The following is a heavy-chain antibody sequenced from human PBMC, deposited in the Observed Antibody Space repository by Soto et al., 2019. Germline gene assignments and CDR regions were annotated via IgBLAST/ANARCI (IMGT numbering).Heavy chain of an antibody. CDR1: GFTFSNYW. V-gene: IGHV3-7*01. CDR2: IKEDGSEK. Sequence: LRRSCAASGFTFSNYWMTWVRQAPGKGLEWVANIKEDGSEKHYVDSVKGRFTISRDNAKNSLYLQMNSLRVEDTAVYFCSRDVVVGAKALNYWGQGALVTVSS. CDR3: SRDVVVGAKALNY. J-gene: IGHJ4*02. D-gene: IGHD2-15*01.